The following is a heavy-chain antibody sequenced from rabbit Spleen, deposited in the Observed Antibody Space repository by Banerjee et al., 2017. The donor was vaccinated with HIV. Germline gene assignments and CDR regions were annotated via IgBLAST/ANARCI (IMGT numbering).Heavy chain of an antibody. J-gene: IGHJ4*01. CDR2: IDPVFGST. D-gene: IGHD1-1*01. V-gene: IGHV1S7*01. CDR1: GFDFSGYY. CDR3: ARADDSISGNYWGL. Sequence: QLKESGGGLVQPGGSLKLSCKASGFDFSGYYLSWVRQAPGKGLEWIGYIDPVFGSTYYASWVNGRFTISSDNAQNTLFLQMTSLTAADTATYFCARADDSISGNYWGLWGPGTLVTVS.